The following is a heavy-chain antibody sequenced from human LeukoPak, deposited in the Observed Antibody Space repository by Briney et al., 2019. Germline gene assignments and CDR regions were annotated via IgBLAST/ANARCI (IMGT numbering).Heavy chain of an antibody. Sequence: SETLSLTCTVSGGSISSSSYYWGWIRQPPGKGLEWIGSIYYSGSTYYNPSLKSRVTISVDTSKNQLSLKLSSVTAADTAVYYCARVLAVVPAASFASGYYWGQGTLVTVSS. D-gene: IGHD2-2*01. V-gene: IGHV4-39*01. CDR2: IYYSGST. J-gene: IGHJ4*02. CDR1: GGSISSSSYY. CDR3: ARVLAVVPAASFASGYY.